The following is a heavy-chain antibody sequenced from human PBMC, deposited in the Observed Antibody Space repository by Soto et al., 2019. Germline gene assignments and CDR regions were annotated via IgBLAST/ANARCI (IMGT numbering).Heavy chain of an antibody. D-gene: IGHD3-22*01. CDR3: ARDRLRGYDSSGFYS. CDR1: GYSFSSYG. J-gene: IGHJ4*02. V-gene: IGHV1-18*01. Sequence: ASVKVSCKTYGYSFSSYGINWVRQAPGQGLEWMGWINTKTGNRNYAQKFEDRVTMTTATSTSTVYLELRSLRSDDTAVYFCARDRLRGYDSSGFYSWGQGTLVIVSS. CDR2: INTKTGNR.